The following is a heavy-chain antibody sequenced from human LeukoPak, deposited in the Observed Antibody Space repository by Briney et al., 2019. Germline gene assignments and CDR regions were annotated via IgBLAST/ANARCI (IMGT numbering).Heavy chain of an antibody. CDR1: GFTFSAYA. Sequence: GGSLRLSCEASGFTFSAYAMTWVRQAPGQGLEWVSSIGSDNKPHYSESVKGRFAISRDNAKNSLYLQVNSLRADDTAVYYCAKSIREGGGDSGVLDYWGQGTMVTVSS. V-gene: IGHV3-69-1*01. J-gene: IGHJ4*01. CDR2: IGSDNKP. CDR3: AKSIREGGGDSGVLDY. D-gene: IGHD2-21*02.